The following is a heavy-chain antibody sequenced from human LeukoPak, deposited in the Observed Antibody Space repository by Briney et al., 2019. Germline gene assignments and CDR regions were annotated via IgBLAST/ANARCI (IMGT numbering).Heavy chain of an antibody. CDR1: GGTFSSYA. J-gene: IGHJ4*02. V-gene: IGHV1-69*13. CDR2: IIPIFGIA. D-gene: IGHD3-22*01. Sequence: SVKVSCKASGGTFSSYAISWVRQAPGQGLEWMGRIIPIFGIANYAQKFQGRVTITADESTSTAYMELSSLRSEDTAVYYCARVTYYYDSSGYVDYWGQGTLVTVSS. CDR3: ARVTYYYDSSGYVDY.